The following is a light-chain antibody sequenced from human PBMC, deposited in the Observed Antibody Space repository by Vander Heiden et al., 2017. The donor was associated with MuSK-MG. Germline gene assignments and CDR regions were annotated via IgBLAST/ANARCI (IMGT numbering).Light chain of an antibody. CDR1: QDINKY. J-gene: IGKJ4*01. CDR2: DAS. Sequence: DIQMTQSPSSLSASVGDTVTITCQANQDINKYLNWFQQKRGEAPKLLIYDASNLETGVPSRFSGSGSGTDFTFTISRLQPEDFATYYCQHDENLPLTFGGGTKVEIK. CDR3: QHDENLPLT. V-gene: IGKV1-33*01.